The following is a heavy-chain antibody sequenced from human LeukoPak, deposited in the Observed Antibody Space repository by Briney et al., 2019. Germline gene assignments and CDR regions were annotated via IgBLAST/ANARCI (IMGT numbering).Heavy chain of an antibody. J-gene: IGHJ4*02. D-gene: IGHD4-17*01. V-gene: IGHV4-4*08. Sequence: SETLSLTCTVSGGSISNYYWSWIRQPPGKGLEWIGRIYTSGSTNYNPSLKSRVTISVDTSKNQFSLKLSSVTAADTAVYYCAYGRLRGFDYWGQGTLVTVSS. CDR2: IYTSGST. CDR3: AYGRLRGFDY. CDR1: GGSISNYY.